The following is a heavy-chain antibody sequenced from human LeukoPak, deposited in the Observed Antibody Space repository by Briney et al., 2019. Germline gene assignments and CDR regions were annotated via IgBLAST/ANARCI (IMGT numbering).Heavy chain of an antibody. D-gene: IGHD2-15*01. V-gene: IGHV4-4*07. CDR3: ARAHTSSCSGGSCPFFLDY. CDR2: IYSTGTT. CDR1: GGSISSYY. Sequence: SETLSLTCTVSGGSISSYYWSWIRQPAGKGLEWIGRIYSTGTTDYNPSLKSRVTMSLDTSKNQVSLRLSSVTAADTAAYYCARAHTSSCSGGSCPFFLDYWGQGTLVTVSS. J-gene: IGHJ4*02.